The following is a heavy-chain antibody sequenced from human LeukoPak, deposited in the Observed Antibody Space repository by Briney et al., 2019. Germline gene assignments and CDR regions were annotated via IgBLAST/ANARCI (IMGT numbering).Heavy chain of an antibody. CDR2: IKSKTDDETT. CDR1: GFTFSNAW. V-gene: IGHV3-15*01. J-gene: IGHJ4*02. Sequence: KPGGSLRLSCAASGFTFSNAWMSWVRQAPGKGLEWVGRIKSKTDDETTDYAAPVKGRFTISRDDSKNTLYLQMNSLKTEDTAVYYCTTSACTNGVCYTSVDYWGQGTLVTVSS. CDR3: TTSACTNGVCYTSVDY. D-gene: IGHD2-8*01.